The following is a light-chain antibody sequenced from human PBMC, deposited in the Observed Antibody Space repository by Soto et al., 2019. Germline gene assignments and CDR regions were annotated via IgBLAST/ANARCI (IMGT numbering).Light chain of an antibody. J-gene: IGLJ2*01. CDR2: EVN. Sequence: QSVLTQPASVSGSPGQSITISCSVTSSDVGGYNFVSWYQQHPDKAPKLLISEVNNRPSGVSNRFSGSKSGNTASLTISGLQPEDEADYYCSSFTSGTSVVFGGGTQLTVL. CDR1: SSDVGGYNF. V-gene: IGLV2-14*01. CDR3: SSFTSGTSVV.